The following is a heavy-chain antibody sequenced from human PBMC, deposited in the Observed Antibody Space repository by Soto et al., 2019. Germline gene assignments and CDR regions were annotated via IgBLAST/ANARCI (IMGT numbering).Heavy chain of an antibody. Sequence: CGSLRLSCAASGFTFSSFAMNRVRQAPGKGLEWVSVISGSGGSTYYADSVKGRFTISRDNSKNTLYLQMNSLRAEDTAVYYCAKRTIGSSYDYWGQGTLVTVSS. CDR1: GFTFSSFA. CDR3: AKRTIGSSYDY. V-gene: IGHV3-23*01. CDR2: ISGSGGST. J-gene: IGHJ4*02. D-gene: IGHD6-13*01.